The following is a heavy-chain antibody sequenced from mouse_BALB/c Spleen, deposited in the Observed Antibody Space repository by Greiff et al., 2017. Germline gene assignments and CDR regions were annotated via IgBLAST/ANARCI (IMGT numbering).Heavy chain of an antibody. CDR2: ISSGGSYT. CDR3: TRGPAWFAY. Sequence: EVQRVESGGGLVKPGGSLKLSCAASGFTFSSYTMSWVRQTPEKRLEWVATISSGGSYTYYPDSVKGRFTISRDNAKNTLYLQMSSLKSEDTAMYYCTRGPAWFAYWGQGTLVTVSA. CDR1: GFTFSSYT. V-gene: IGHV5-6-4*01. J-gene: IGHJ3*01.